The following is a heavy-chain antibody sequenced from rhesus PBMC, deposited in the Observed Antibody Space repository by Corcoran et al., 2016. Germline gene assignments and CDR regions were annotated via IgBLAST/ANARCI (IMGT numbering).Heavy chain of an antibody. CDR1: GGSISSSNW. J-gene: IGHJ3*01. Sequence: QVQLQESGPGLVKPSETLSLTCAVSGGSISSSNWWSWIRQPPGTGLEWIGYISGSSGSTYYNPSLKSRVTISTDTSKNQFSLKLSSVTAADTAVYYCARDASIAAAGAFDFWGQGLRVTVSS. V-gene: IGHV4-65*01. D-gene: IGHD6-25*01. CDR3: ARDASIAAAGAFDF. CDR2: ISGSSGST.